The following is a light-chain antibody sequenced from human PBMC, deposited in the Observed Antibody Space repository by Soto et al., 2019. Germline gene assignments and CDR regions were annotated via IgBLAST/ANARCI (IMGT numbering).Light chain of an antibody. CDR1: SSDVGAYKF. Sequence: QSALTQPASVSGSPGQSITIFCSGTSSDVGAYKFVSWYRHHPGKAPQVMIYEVSTRPSGVSNRFSGSKSGNTASLTISGLQPEDEGDYYCSSYTSTSTPWVFGGGTKLTVL. CDR3: SSYTSTSTPWV. V-gene: IGLV2-14*01. J-gene: IGLJ3*02. CDR2: EVS.